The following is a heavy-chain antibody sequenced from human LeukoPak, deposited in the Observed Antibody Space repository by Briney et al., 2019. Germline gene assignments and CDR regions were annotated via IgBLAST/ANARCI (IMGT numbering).Heavy chain of an antibody. V-gene: IGHV4-4*07. CDR2: IYTSGST. J-gene: IGHJ6*02. CDR1: GGSISSYY. D-gene: IGHD4-17*01. CDR3: AREFATVYYYYGMDV. Sequence: SETLSLTCTVSGGSISSYYWSWIRQPAGKGLEWIGRIYTSGSTNYIPSLKSRVTMSVDTSKIQFSLKLSSVTAADTAVYYCAREFATVYYYYGMDVWGQGTTVTVSS.